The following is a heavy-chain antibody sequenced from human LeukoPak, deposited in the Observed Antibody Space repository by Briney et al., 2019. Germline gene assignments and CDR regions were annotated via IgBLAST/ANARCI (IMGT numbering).Heavy chain of an antibody. D-gene: IGHD6-25*01. CDR3: ASGQRNSGTFDI. V-gene: IGHV4-4*07. CDR1: GGPISSPY. Sequence: SETLSLTCTVSGGPISSPYWSWIRQPAGKGLEWIGRIYTSGGTNYNPSLKSRVPMSVDTSKNQFSLRLSSVTAADTAVYYCASGQRNSGTFDIWGQGTMVTVSS. J-gene: IGHJ3*02. CDR2: IYTSGGT.